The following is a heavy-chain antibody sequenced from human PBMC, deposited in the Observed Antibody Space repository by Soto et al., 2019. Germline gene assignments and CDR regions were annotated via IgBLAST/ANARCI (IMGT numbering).Heavy chain of an antibody. CDR1: GFTFGNYW. D-gene: IGHD5-18*01. J-gene: IGHJ4*02. CDR2: IKPDGGEQ. V-gene: IGHV3-7*04. Sequence: EVQLVESGGGLVQPGGSLRLSCEASGFTFGNYWMNWVRQTPGKGLEWVANIKPDGGEQYYVDSVKGRFTISRDNAKDSLYLQMSSLRGDDTAVYYCARGHSNSCDYWGRGTLVTVSS. CDR3: ARGHSNSCDY.